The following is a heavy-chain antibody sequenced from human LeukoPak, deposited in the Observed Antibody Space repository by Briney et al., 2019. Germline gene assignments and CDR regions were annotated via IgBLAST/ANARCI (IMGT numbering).Heavy chain of an antibody. J-gene: IGHJ5*02. Sequence: ASVKVSCKTSGYTFTGYYMHWVRQAPGQGLEWMGWINPNSGGTNYAQKFQGRVTMTRATSITTAYMELSRLRSADTAVYYCTRGGSTYYDLWSGQNWFDAWGQGTLVTVSS. CDR2: INPNSGGT. D-gene: IGHD3-3*01. CDR3: TRGGSTYYDLWSGQNWFDA. CDR1: GYTFTGYY. V-gene: IGHV1-2*02.